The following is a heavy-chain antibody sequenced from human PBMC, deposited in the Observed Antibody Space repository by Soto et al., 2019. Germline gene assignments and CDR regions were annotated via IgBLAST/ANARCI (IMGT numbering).Heavy chain of an antibody. CDR2: IKSKTDGGTT. D-gene: IGHD4-17*01. J-gene: IGHJ6*02. Sequence: EVQLVESGGGLVKPGGSLRLSCAASGFTFSNAWMNWVRQAPGKGLEWVGRIKSKTDGGTTDYAAPVKGRFTISRDNSKNTLYLQMNSLKTADTAVYYCTTLDGDYPASAWYYYYVMDVWGQGTTVTVSS. V-gene: IGHV3-15*07. CDR1: GFTFSNAW. CDR3: TTLDGDYPASAWYYYYVMDV.